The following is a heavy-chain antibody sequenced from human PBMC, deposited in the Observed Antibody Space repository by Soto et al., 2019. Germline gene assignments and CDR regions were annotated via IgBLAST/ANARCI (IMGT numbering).Heavy chain of an antibody. CDR3: ACRSGISYNDYYYGIDV. CDR2: ISGGRGSK. J-gene: IGHJ6*02. Sequence: EVQLLESGGDVVQPGRSLRLSCAASGLTFSRYAMSWVRQAPGKGLEWVSGISGGRGSKHYADPVKGRFTISRDNSKNTLYLQMNSLRAEDTATDYCACRSGISYNDYYYGIDVWGQGATVTVSS. D-gene: IGHD1-26*01. CDR1: GLTFSRYA. V-gene: IGHV3-23*01.